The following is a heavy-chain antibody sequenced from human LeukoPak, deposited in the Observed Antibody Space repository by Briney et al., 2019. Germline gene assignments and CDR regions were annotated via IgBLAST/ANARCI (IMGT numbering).Heavy chain of an antibody. Sequence: SETLSLTCNVSGGSISPYYWSWIRQPPGKGLEGIGHIYYSGSTNYNPSLKSRVTISIDTSKNQFSLKLSSVTAAATAVYYCATRRSVAGAEWFDPWGQGTLVTVSS. V-gene: IGHV4-59*01. CDR3: ATRRSVAGAEWFDP. J-gene: IGHJ5*02. CDR2: IYYSGST. CDR1: GGSISPYY. D-gene: IGHD6-13*01.